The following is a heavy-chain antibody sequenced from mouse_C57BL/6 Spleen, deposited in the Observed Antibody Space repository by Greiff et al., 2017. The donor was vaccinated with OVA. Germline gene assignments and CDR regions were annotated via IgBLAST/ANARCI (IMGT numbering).Heavy chain of an antibody. J-gene: IGHJ4*01. D-gene: IGHD2-4*01. CDR3: ARHYDYFLYAMDY. V-gene: IGHV1-80*01. CDR2: IYPGDGDT. CDR1: GYAFSSYW. Sequence: QVHVKQSGAELVKPGASVKISCKASGYAFSSYWMNWVKQRPGKGLEWIGQIYPGDGDTNYNGKFKGKATLTADKSSSTAYMQLSSLTSEDSAVYVCARHYDYFLYAMDYWGQGTSVTVSS.